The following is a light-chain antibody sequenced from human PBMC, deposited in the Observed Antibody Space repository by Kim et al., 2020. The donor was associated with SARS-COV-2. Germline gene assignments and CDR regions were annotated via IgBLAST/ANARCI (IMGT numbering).Light chain of an antibody. V-gene: IGLV9-49*02. CDR2: VGPDGIVG. CDR1: SAFSDDK. CDR3: AADHGRGTDFVWV. Sequence: CTLNSAFSDDKVDWYQQRPGKGPRFVMRVGPDGIVGSKGDDIPDRFSVLASGLNRTLTIKNIQKEDESDFHCAADHGRGTDFVWVFGGGTKLSVL. J-gene: IGLJ3*02.